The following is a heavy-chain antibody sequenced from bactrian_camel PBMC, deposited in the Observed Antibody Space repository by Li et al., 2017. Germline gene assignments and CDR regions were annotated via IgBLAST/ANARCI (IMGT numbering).Heavy chain of an antibody. J-gene: IGHJ4*01. CDR1: GVIATRYC. CDR2: VYFGGST. D-gene: IGHD3*01. Sequence: DVQLVESGGGAVQPGGSLRLSCVASGVIATRYCWGGFRQAAGKEREGVAFVYFGGSTYYADSVKGRFTISRDKGKNTVYLLMNSLKPDDSGTYICAYESGATPDLCRRRGPGGYFGQGTQVTVS. V-gene: IGHV3S67*01.